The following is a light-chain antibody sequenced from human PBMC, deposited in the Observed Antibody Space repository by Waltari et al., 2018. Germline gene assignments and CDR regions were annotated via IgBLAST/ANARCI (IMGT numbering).Light chain of an antibody. V-gene: IGKV3-20*01. J-gene: IGKJ2*01. CDR2: EAS. CDR1: QSVAYNY. CDR3: HQYYVAPYT. Sequence: ELVLTQSPGTLSLSTGERATLSCRASQSVAYNYLAWYQQRPAQAPRLLIYEASTRATGIPDRFSGSGSGTDFTLTISRLEPEDFAVYYCHQYYVAPYTFGQGTKLDTK.